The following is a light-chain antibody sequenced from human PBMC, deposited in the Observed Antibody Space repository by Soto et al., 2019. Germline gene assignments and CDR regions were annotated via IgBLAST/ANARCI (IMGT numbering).Light chain of an antibody. CDR3: QQYNNWSLT. CDR2: GAS. V-gene: IGKV3-15*01. CDR1: QSVSSN. J-gene: IGKJ4*01. Sequence: EIVMTQSPATLSVSPGERATLSCRASQSVSSNLAWYQQKPGQAPRLLIYGASTRATVIPARFSGSGSGTEFTLTISSLQSEDFAVYYCQQYNNWSLTFGGGTKVDIK.